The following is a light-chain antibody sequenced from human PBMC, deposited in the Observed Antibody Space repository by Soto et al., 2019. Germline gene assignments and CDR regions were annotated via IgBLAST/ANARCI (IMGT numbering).Light chain of an antibody. J-gene: IGLJ2*01. CDR1: SSNIGSNY. V-gene: IGLV1-47*01. Sequence: QAVVTQPPSASGTPGQRVTISCSGSSSNIGSNYVYWYQQLPRTAPKLLIYRNNQRPSGVPDRFSGSKSGTSASLAISGLRSEDEADYYCAAWDDSLSGQDVVFGGGTKLTVL. CDR2: RNN. CDR3: AAWDDSLSGQDVV.